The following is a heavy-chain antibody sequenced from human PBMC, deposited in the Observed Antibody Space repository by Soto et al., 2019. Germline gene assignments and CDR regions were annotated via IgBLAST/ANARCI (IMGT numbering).Heavy chain of an antibody. V-gene: IGHV1-3*01. D-gene: IGHD3-9*01. Sequence: ASVKVSCKASGYTFTIYAMHWVRQAPGQRLEWMGWINAGNGNTKYSQKFQGRVTITRDTSASTAYMELSSLRSEDTAVYYCARGGGDILTGYYNAPWYWGQGTLVTVSS. CDR2: INAGNGNT. J-gene: IGHJ4*02. CDR3: ARGGGDILTGYYNAPWY. CDR1: GYTFTIYA.